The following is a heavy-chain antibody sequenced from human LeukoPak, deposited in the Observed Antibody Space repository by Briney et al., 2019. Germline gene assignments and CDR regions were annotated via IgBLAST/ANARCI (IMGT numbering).Heavy chain of an antibody. V-gene: IGHV3-30*04. CDR2: ISYDGSNK. Sequence: GRSLRLSCAASGFTFSSYAMHWVRQAPGKGLEWVAVISYDGSNKYYADSVKGRFTISRDNSKNTLYLQMNSLRAEDTAVYYCARDRGTMIVVVTIDYWGQGTLVTVSS. CDR1: GFTFSSYA. D-gene: IGHD3-22*01. CDR3: ARDRGTMIVVVTIDY. J-gene: IGHJ4*02.